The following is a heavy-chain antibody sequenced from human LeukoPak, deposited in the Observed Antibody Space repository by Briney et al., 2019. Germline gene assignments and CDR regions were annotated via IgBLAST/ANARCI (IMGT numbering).Heavy chain of an antibody. CDR1: EFHFSSYT. V-gene: IGHV3-30-3*01. J-gene: IGHJ6*04. CDR3: GRAEWDPPHYYHYGMNV. CDR2: ISYDGSNQ. D-gene: IGHD1-26*01. Sequence: PGGSLRLSCAASEFHFSSYTMHWVRQAPGKGLEWVALISYDGSNQYYADSVKGRFTISRDNSKNTLYLQMNSLRAEDTAVYYCGRAEWDPPHYYHYGMNVWGKGTTVTVSS.